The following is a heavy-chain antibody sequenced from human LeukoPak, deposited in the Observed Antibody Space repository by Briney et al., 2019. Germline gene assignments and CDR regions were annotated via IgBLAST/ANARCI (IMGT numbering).Heavy chain of an antibody. D-gene: IGHD2-21*02. J-gene: IGHJ4*02. CDR3: ARGAYCGGDCYSGWDY. CDR2: ISSSSSTI. V-gene: IGHV3-48*01. Sequence: PGGSLRLSCAASGFTFSSYAMSWVRQAPGKGLEWVSYISSSSSTIYYADSVKGRFTISRDNAKNSLYLQMNSLRAEDTAVYYCARGAYCGGDCYSGWDYWGQGTLVTVSS. CDR1: GFTFSSYA.